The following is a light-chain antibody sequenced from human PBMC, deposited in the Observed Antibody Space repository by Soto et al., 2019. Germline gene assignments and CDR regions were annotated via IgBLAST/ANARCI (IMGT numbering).Light chain of an antibody. CDR3: QESYTTASIT. J-gene: IGKJ5*01. V-gene: IGKV1-39*01. CDR1: QSISRN. CDR2: AAS. Sequence: DIQMTQSPSSLSASVGDRVTITCRASQSISRNLNWYQHKPGKAPQLLIYAASSLQNGVPSRFSGGGTGTEFTLSISSPQPEDFGTYYCQESYTTASITFGQGTRLEIK.